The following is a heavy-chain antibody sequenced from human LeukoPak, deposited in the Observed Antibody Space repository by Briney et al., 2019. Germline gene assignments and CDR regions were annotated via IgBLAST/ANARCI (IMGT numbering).Heavy chain of an antibody. Sequence: AAVTLSRNGSGYTFTSYGISWVRQAPGQGLEWMGVTCTYNGNTNYAHTLQGRVTMTTDTSTSTTYMELRSLRSDDAAVYYCARALRVFGYEYYYMDVWGKGTTVTVSS. CDR1: GYTFTSYG. V-gene: IGHV1-18*01. CDR2: TCTYNGNT. J-gene: IGHJ6*03. D-gene: IGHD5-18*01. CDR3: ARALRVFGYEYYYMDV.